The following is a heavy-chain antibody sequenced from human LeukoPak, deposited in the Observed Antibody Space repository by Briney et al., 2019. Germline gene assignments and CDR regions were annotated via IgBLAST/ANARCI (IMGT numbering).Heavy chain of an antibody. J-gene: IGHJ3*02. CDR2: INIDGSST. CDR1: GFTFSSYW. Sequence: GGSLRLSCAASGFTFSSYWMHWVRQTPGKGLVWVSRINIDGSSTSYADSVKGRFTISRDNAKKTLYLQMNSLRAEDTAVYYCARDGYCSSTSCYPDIWGQGTLVSVPS. V-gene: IGHV3-74*01. D-gene: IGHD2-2*03. CDR3: ARDGYCSSTSCYPDI.